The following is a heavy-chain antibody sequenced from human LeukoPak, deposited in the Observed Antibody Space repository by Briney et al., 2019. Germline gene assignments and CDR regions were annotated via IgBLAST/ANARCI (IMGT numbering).Heavy chain of an antibody. CDR1: GYTFTSYY. J-gene: IGHJ1*01. CDR3: ASGRYFDWSPGPSGQFQH. D-gene: IGHD3-9*01. V-gene: IGHV1-46*01. CDR2: INPSGGST. Sequence: ASVKVSCKASGYTFTSYYMHWVRQAPGQGLEWMGIINPSGGSTSYAQKLQGRVTMTRDTSTSTVYMELSSLRSEDTAVYYCASGRYFDWSPGPSGQFQHWGQGTLVTVSS.